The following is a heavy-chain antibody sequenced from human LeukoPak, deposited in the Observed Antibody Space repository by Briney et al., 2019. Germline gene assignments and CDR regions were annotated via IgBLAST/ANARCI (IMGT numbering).Heavy chain of an antibody. CDR1: GFTVSSNY. Sequence: PGGSLRLSCAASGFTVSSNYMSWVRQAPGKGLEWVSVIYSGGSTYYADSVKGRFTISRDNSKNTLYLQMNSLRAEDTAVYYCARDRGYSNFDYWGQGTLLTVSS. D-gene: IGHD4-11*01. CDR2: IYSGGST. V-gene: IGHV3-66*01. J-gene: IGHJ4*02. CDR3: ARDRGYSNFDY.